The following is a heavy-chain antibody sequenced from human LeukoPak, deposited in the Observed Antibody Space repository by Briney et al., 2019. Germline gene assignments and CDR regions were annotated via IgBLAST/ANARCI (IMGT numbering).Heavy chain of an antibody. V-gene: IGHV4-38-2*02. CDR2: IYRSGST. J-gene: IGHJ6*03. CDR1: GYSISSGYY. Sequence: SETLSLTCTVSGYSISSGYYWGWLRQPPGEGLEWMGSIYRSGSTYYNPPLKSRLTITLDTSTNQFSLKLGSVTAADTAVYYWASYSGYGRRMYYYYMDVWGKGTTVTVSS. D-gene: IGHD5-12*01. CDR3: ASYSGYGRRMYYYYMDV.